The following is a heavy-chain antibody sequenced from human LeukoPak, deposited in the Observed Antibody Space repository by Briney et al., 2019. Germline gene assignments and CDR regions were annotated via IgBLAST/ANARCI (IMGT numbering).Heavy chain of an antibody. J-gene: IGHJ6*04. CDR1: GYTFTGYY. CDR2: INPNSGGT. CDR3: ACSTTGTTWGLYGMDV. V-gene: IGHV1-2*04. D-gene: IGHD1-1*01. Sequence: ASMKVSCKASGYTFTGYYMHWVRQAPGQGLEWMGWINPNSGGTNYAQKFQGWVTMTRDTSISTAYMELSRLRSDDTAVYYCACSTTGTTWGLYGMDVWGKGTTVTVSS.